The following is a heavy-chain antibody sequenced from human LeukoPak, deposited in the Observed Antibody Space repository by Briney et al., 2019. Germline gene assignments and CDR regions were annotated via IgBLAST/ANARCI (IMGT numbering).Heavy chain of an antibody. V-gene: IGHV3-33*06. CDR2: IWYDGSNK. CDR1: GFTFSSYG. J-gene: IGHJ3*02. Sequence: QPGRSLRLSCAASGFTFSSYGMHWVRQAPGKGLEWGAVIWYDGSNKYYADSVKGLFTISRDNSKNTLYLQMNSLRAEDTAVYYCAKDSGRYYDILPGYHDAFDIWGQGTMVTVSS. CDR3: AKDSGRYYDILPGYHDAFDI. D-gene: IGHD3-9*01.